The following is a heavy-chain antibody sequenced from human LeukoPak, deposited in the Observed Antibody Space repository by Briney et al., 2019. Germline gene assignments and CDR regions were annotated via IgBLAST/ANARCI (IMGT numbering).Heavy chain of an antibody. J-gene: IGHJ1*01. Sequence: PGGSLRLSCAASGFTFSRYWMNWVRQAPGKGLEWVSAISGSGGSTYYADSVKGRFTISRDNSKNTLYLQMNSLRAEDTAVYYCAKDILWWRLGHFQHWGQGTLVTVSS. V-gene: IGHV3-23*01. CDR2: ISGSGGST. CDR3: AKDILWWRLGHFQH. D-gene: IGHD2-21*02. CDR1: GFTFSRYW.